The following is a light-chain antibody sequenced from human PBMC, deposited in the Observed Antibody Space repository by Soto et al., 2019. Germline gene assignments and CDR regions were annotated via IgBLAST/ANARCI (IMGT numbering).Light chain of an antibody. CDR1: QSVSSSY. CDR3: QQYNNWPPIT. Sequence: IVLTQSPVSLSVSPCEIATLSWSSIQSVSSSYLAWYQQKPGQAPRLLIYGTSTRAAGIPARFSGRGSGTEFTLTISSLQSEDFAVYYCQQYNNWPPITFGQGTRLEI. CDR2: GTS. J-gene: IGKJ5*01. V-gene: IGKV3-15*01.